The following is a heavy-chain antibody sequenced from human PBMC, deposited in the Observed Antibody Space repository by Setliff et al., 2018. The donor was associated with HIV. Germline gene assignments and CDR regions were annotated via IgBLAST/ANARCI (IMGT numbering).Heavy chain of an antibody. CDR2: ISYGGGT. V-gene: IGHV4-38-2*01. D-gene: IGHD1-26*01. CDR3: VRYRSKIDWFDP. J-gene: IGHJ5*02. CDR1: GYTISSGYY. Sequence: SETLSLTCALSGYTISSGYYWAWIRQPPGKGLEWIGRISYGGGTHYNPSLRSRLTMYADTSRTQFYLNLRSVTASDTAVYYCVRYRSKIDWFDPWGQGTLVTVSS.